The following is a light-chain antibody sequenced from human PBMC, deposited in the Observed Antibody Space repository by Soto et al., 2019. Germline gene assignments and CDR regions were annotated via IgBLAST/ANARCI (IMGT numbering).Light chain of an antibody. CDR1: SSDVGGYIY. CDR3: SSYTTSSSYV. V-gene: IGLV2-14*01. Sequence: VLTQPASVSGSPGQSITISCTGTSSDVGGYIYVSWYQQHPGKAPKLMIYDVTSRPSGVSYRFSGSKSGNTASLTISGLQAEDEADYYCSSYTTSSSYVFGTGTKVTVL. J-gene: IGLJ1*01. CDR2: DVT.